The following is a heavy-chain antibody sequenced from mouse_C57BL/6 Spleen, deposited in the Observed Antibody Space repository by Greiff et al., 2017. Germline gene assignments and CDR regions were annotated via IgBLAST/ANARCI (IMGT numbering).Heavy chain of an antibody. D-gene: IGHD2-2*01. Sequence: QVQLQQPGAELVKPGASVKLSCKASGYTFTSYWMQWVKQRPGQGLEWIGEIDPSDSYTNYNQKFKGKATLTVDTSSSTAYMQLSSLTSEDSAVYYCARWDGYGYWGQGTTLPVSS. CDR2: IDPSDSYT. V-gene: IGHV1-50*01. J-gene: IGHJ2*01. CDR1: GYTFTSYW. CDR3: ARWDGYGY.